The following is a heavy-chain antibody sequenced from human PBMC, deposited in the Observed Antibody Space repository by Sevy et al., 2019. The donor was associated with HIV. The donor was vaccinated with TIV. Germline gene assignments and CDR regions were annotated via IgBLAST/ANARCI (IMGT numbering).Heavy chain of an antibody. CDR2: IKSKPDGGTI. J-gene: IGHJ6*02. CDR3: STDPIIVLLVTDGMDV. D-gene: IGHD2-8*02. V-gene: IGHV3-15*01. CDR1: GFSFSHAW. Sequence: GGSLRLSCAASGFSFSHAWMTWVRQAPGKGLEWVGRIKSKPDGGTIDYAAPVKGRFTISRDDSKNTLYLQMNSLKTEDTVVYYCSTDPIIVLLVTDGMDVWGQGTTVTVSS.